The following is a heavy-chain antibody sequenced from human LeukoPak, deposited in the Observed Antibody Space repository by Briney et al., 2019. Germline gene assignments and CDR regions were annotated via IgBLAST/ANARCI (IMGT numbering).Heavy chain of an antibody. D-gene: IGHD2-15*01. CDR3: ARGGYWKFDY. Sequence: ASETLSLTCAVYGESFSGYHWSWIRQSPGKGLGWIGEINHRGSTNYNPSLKSRVTVSVDTSKNQFSLKMTSVTAADTAIYYCARGGYWKFDYWGQGAQVTVSS. V-gene: IGHV4-34*01. CDR1: GESFSGYH. J-gene: IGHJ4*02. CDR2: INHRGST.